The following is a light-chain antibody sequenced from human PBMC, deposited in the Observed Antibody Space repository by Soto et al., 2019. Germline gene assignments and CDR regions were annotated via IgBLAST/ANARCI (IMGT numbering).Light chain of an antibody. CDR3: QHYKIWPYP. CDR1: QSVSSN. J-gene: IGKJ2*01. Sequence: RVMTQSPAPLSVSPGERATLSCRASQSVSSNLAWYQQKPGQAPRLLIYGASTRATGIPARFSGSGSGTEFTLTISSLQSEDFALFYCQHYKIWPYPFGQRSK. V-gene: IGKV3-15*01. CDR2: GAS.